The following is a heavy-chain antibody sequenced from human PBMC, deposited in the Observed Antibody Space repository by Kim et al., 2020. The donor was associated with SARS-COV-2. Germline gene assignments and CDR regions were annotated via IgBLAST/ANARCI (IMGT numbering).Heavy chain of an antibody. CDR2: LSYDASVK. V-gene: IGHV3-30*04. Sequence: GGSLRLSCAASGFTFSSYTMSWVRQVPDKGLEWVASLSYDASVKFYRDSMKGRLTVSRDNSRGMLYLQMDSLRQEDTAIYYCTREGGTNVWYGGDDYWGQGTLVTVSS. J-gene: IGHJ4*02. CDR1: GFTFSSYT. D-gene: IGHD2-8*01. CDR3: TREGGTNVWYGGDDY.